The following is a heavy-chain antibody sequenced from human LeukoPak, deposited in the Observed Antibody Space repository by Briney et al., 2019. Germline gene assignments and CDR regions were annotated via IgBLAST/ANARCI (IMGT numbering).Heavy chain of an antibody. CDR1: GGSISGYY. D-gene: IGHD1/OR15-1a*01. CDR2: IYYSGSI. CDR3: VRNTLGHYDAFDI. Sequence: SETLSLTCTVSGGSISGYYWSWIRQPPGKGLEWIGYIYYSGSINYNSSLKSRVAISVDTSRNQFSLKLSSMTAADTAVYYCVRNTLGHYDAFDIWGQGTMVTVSS. V-gene: IGHV4-59*01. J-gene: IGHJ3*02.